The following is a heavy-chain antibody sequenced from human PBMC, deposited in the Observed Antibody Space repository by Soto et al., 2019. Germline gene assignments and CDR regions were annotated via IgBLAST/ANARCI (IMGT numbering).Heavy chain of an antibody. D-gene: IGHD1-7*01. CDR2: ISAYNGNT. Sequence: QVQLVQSGAEVKKPGASVKVSCKASGYTFTSYGISWVRQAPGQGLEWMGWISAYNGNTNYAQKLQGRVTMTTDTSTSTAYMELRSLRSDDTAAYYCARDEELFITGTTFDYWGQGTLVTVSS. CDR1: GYTFTSYG. V-gene: IGHV1-18*01. CDR3: ARDEELFITGTTFDY. J-gene: IGHJ4*02.